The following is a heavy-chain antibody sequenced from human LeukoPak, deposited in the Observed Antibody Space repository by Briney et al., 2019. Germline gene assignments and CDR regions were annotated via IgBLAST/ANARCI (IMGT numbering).Heavy chain of an antibody. D-gene: IGHD1-26*01. CDR2: IYTSGST. CDR3: ARHAPYSGSYYYYYYYMDV. Sequence: SETLSLTCTVSGGSISSYYWSWIRQPAGKGLEWIGRIYTSGSTNYNPSLKSRVTMSVDTSKNQFSLKLSSVTAADTAVYYCARHAPYSGSYYYYYYYMDVWGKGTTVTVSS. V-gene: IGHV4-4*07. J-gene: IGHJ6*03. CDR1: GGSISSYY.